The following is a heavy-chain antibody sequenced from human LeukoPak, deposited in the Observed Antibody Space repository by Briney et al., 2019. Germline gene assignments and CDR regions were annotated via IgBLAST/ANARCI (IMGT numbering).Heavy chain of an antibody. Sequence: SETLSLTCAVYGGSFSGYYWSWIRQPPGKGLEWIGEINHSGSTNYNPSLKSRVTISVDTSKNQFSLKLSSVTAADTAVYYCARVSGKFTWYFDLWGRGTLVTVSS. CDR1: GGSFSGYY. CDR3: ARVSGKFTWYFDL. J-gene: IGHJ2*01. V-gene: IGHV4-34*01. CDR2: INHSGST.